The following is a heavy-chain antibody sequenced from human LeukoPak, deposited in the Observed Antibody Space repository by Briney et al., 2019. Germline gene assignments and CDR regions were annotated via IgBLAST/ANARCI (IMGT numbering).Heavy chain of an antibody. V-gene: IGHV3-33*06. CDR1: GFTFSHYG. J-gene: IGHJ5*01. D-gene: IGHD4-11*01. CDR3: AKDAQRGFDYSNSLES. Sequence: PGGSLRLSRTTSGFTFSHYGMHWVRQAPGKGLEWVAVIWSDATNMYYGDSVKGRFTISRDNSKNTIYLQMNSLRVEDTAVYYCAKDAQRGFDYSNSLESWGQGTLVTVSS. CDR2: IWSDATNM.